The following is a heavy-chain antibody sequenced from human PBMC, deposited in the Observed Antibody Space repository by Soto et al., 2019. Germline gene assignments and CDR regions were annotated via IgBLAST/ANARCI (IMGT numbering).Heavy chain of an antibody. CDR1: GFSINSGFY. J-gene: IGHJ6*02. Sequence: SSETLSLTCVVSGFSINSGFYWGWIRQPPGKGLEWIGNIFHSGTTYYNPSLKSRVTISVDTSKNQFSLSLRSVTAADTAVYYCARRGGRTKPWGADAMHVWGPGTTVTVSS. V-gene: IGHV4-38-2*01. CDR3: ARRGGRTKPWGADAMHV. D-gene: IGHD3-16*01. CDR2: IFHSGTT.